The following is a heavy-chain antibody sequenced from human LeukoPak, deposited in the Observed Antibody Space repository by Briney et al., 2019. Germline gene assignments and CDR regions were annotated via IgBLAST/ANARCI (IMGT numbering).Heavy chain of an antibody. CDR2: INHSGST. J-gene: IGHJ5*02. Sequence: PSETLSLTCAVYGGSFSGYYWSWIRQPPGKGLEWIGEINHSGSTNYNPSLKSRVTISIDTSKNHFSLRLRSVTAADTAVYYCARHRHNYGYFNWFDPWGQGTLVTVSS. CDR1: GGSFSGYY. D-gene: IGHD5-18*01. V-gene: IGHV4-34*01. CDR3: ARHRHNYGYFNWFDP.